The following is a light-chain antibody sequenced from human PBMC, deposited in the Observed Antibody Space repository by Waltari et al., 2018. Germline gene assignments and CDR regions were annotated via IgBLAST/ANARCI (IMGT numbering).Light chain of an antibody. Sequence: QSALTQPASVSGSPGQSITISCTGTSSDVGGYNYGSWYQQHPGKAPKPMIYDVSKRPSGVSTLFSGSKSGNTASLTISGLQAEDEADYYCSSYTSSSTVFGTGTKVTVL. CDR1: SSDVGGYNY. J-gene: IGLJ1*01. V-gene: IGLV2-14*01. CDR3: SSYTSSSTV. CDR2: DVS.